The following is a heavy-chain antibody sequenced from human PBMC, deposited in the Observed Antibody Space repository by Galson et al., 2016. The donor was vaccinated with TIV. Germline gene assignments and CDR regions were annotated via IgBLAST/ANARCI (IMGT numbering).Heavy chain of an antibody. Sequence: SVKVSCKASGYTFTSTGISWVRQAPGQGLEWMGWISAYSGHTNYARKFQGRITMTKDTFTSTVFMELRSLRSEDTAVFYCARESDCSSGTCYSRAFDDWGQGTPVTVSS. D-gene: IGHD2-2*02. CDR1: GYTFTSTG. J-gene: IGHJ4*02. V-gene: IGHV1-18*04. CDR3: ARESDCSSGTCYSRAFDD. CDR2: ISAYSGHT.